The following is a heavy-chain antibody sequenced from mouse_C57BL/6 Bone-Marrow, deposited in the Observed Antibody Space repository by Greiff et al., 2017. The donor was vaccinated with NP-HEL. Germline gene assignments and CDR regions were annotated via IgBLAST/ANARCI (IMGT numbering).Heavy chain of an antibody. CDR1: GYTFTSYG. J-gene: IGHJ3*01. D-gene: IGHD1-1*01. V-gene: IGHV1-81*01. CDR3: ARHYYGSSYGFAY. CDR2: IYPRSGNT. Sequence: QVQLQQSGAELARPGASVKLPCKASGYTFTSYGISWVKQRTGQGLEWIGEIYPRSGNTYYNEKFKGKATLTADKSSSPAYMELRSLTSEDSAVYFCARHYYGSSYGFAYWGQGTLVTVSA.